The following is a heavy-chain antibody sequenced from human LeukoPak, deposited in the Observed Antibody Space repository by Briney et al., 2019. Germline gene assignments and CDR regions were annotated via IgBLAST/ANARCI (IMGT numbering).Heavy chain of an antibody. CDR1: GGSISSYY. V-gene: IGHV4-59*08. CDR3: ARGLVTTSGNCFDP. J-gene: IGHJ5*02. Sequence: SETLSLTCTVSGGSISSYYWSWIRQPPGKGLEWIGYIYYSGSTNYNPSLKSRVTISVDTSKNQFSLKLSSVTAADTAVYYCARGLVTTSGNCFDPWGQGTLVTVSS. D-gene: IGHD4-17*01. CDR2: IYYSGST.